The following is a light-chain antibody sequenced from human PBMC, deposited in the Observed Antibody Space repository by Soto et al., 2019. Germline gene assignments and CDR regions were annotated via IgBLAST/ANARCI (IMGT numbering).Light chain of an antibody. Sequence: IQMTQSPSTLSASIGDRVTITCRASQSINNRLAWYQQMPGKAPNLLIYDASTLESGVPSRFRGRGSETEVTLTISGLQPDDFATSYCQQFIDGWTFGQGTKVESK. CDR3: QQFIDGWT. CDR1: QSINNR. CDR2: DAS. V-gene: IGKV1-5*01. J-gene: IGKJ1*01.